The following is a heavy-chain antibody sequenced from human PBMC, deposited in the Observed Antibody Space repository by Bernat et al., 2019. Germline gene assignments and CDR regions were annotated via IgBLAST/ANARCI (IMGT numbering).Heavy chain of an antibody. CDR2: ISGSGGST. Sequence: EVQLLESGGGLVQPGGSLRLSCAASGFTFSSYAMSWVRQAPGKGLEWVSAISGSGGSTYYADSVKGRFTISRDNSKNTLYLQMNSLRAEDTAVYYCASLDTAMVKYYYYGMDVWGQGTTVTVSS. D-gene: IGHD5-18*01. CDR1: GFTFSSYA. V-gene: IGHV3-23*01. J-gene: IGHJ6*02. CDR3: ASLDTAMVKYYYYGMDV.